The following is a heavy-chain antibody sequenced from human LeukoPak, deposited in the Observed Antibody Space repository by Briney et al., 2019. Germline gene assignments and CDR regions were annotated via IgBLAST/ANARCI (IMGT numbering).Heavy chain of an antibody. CDR2: FDPEDGET. J-gene: IGHJ6*03. Sequence: ASVKVSCKVSGYTLTELSMHWVRQAPGKGLEWMGVFDPEDGETIYAQKFQGRVTMTEDTSTDTAYMELSSLRSEDTAVYYCATSRIAASYYYMDVWGKGTTVTVSS. CDR3: ATSRIAASYYYMDV. V-gene: IGHV1-24*01. D-gene: IGHD6-13*01. CDR1: GYTLTELS.